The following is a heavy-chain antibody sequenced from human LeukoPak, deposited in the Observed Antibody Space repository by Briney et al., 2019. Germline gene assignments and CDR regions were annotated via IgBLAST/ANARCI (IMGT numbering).Heavy chain of an antibody. V-gene: IGHV3-66*02. CDR3: ARRRSSSWGIDY. CDR2: IYSSGNT. J-gene: IGHJ4*02. Sequence: PGGSLRLSCAASGFTVSSNYMSWVRQAPGKGLEWVSVIYSSGNTYYADSVKDRFTTSRDNSRNTMYLQMNSLRTEDTAVYYCARRRSSSWGIDYWGQGTLVTVSS. D-gene: IGHD6-13*01. CDR1: GFTVSSNY.